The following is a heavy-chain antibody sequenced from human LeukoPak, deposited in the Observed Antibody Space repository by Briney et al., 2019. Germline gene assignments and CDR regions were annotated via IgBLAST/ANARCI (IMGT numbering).Heavy chain of an antibody. CDR2: IYYSGST. CDR1: GGSISSSSYY. D-gene: IGHD3-3*01. J-gene: IGHJ4*02. Sequence: SETLSLTCTVSGGSISSSSYYWGWIRQPPGKGLEWIGSIYYSGSTYYNASLKSRVTISVDTSKNQFSLKLSSVTAADTAVYYCARLFGAARHFDYWGQGTLVTVSS. V-gene: IGHV4-39*01. CDR3: ARLFGAARHFDY.